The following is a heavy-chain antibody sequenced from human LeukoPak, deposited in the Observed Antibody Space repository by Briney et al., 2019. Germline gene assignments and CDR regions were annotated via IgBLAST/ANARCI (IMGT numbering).Heavy chain of an antibody. J-gene: IGHJ6*02. D-gene: IGHD4-11*01. CDR2: IYYSGSA. V-gene: IGHV4-59*02. CDR1: GDSVTTYY. Sequence: SSETLSLTCTVSGDSVTTYYWSWIRQPPGKGLEWLGYIYYSGSATYNPSLKSRVTISVDTSKNQFSLKLSSVTAADTAVYYCARDGSNWSNDYYHGVDVWGQGTTVTVSS. CDR3: ARDGSNWSNDYYHGVDV.